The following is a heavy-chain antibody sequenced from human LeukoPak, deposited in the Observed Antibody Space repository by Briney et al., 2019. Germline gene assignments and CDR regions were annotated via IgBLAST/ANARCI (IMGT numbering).Heavy chain of an antibody. D-gene: IGHD3-10*01. V-gene: IGHV1-8*01. Sequence: ASVKVSCKASGYTFTSYDINWVRQATGQGPEWMGWMNPNSGNTGYAQKFQGRVTMTRNTSISTAYMELSSLRSEDTAVYYCAREGTQSDAFDIWGQGTMVTVSS. CDR3: AREGTQSDAFDI. J-gene: IGHJ3*02. CDR1: GYTFTSYD. CDR2: MNPNSGNT.